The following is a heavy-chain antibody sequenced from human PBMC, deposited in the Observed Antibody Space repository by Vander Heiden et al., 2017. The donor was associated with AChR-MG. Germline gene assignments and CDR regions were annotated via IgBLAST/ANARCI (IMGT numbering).Heavy chain of an antibody. CDR3: AKEGLNLGWYEYCRH. V-gene: IGHV3-23*01. CDR1: GLTFTTHD. D-gene: IGHD6-19*01. CDR2: VSISDGKE. J-gene: IGHJ1*01. Sequence: VQLSESGGGLVQPGGSLRLSCAASGLTFTTHDMSWVRQAPGEWLEWVSAVSISDGKEYYADSVKGRFTITRDNLKNTLYLQINSLRAEDTAVYYCAKEGLNLGWYEYCRHWGRGTLVTVSS.